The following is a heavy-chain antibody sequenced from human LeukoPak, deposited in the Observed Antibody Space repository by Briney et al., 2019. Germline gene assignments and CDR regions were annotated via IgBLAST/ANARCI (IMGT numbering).Heavy chain of an antibody. J-gene: IGHJ3*02. CDR3: AKAGGPSAI. D-gene: IGHD3-10*01. Sequence: GGSLRLSCAASGFTFDDYAMHWVRQAPGKGLEWVSGISWNSGSIGYADSVKGRFTISRDNAKNSLYLQMNSLRAEDTALYYCAKAGGPSAIWGQGTMVTVSS. CDR1: GFTFDDYA. V-gene: IGHV3-9*01. CDR2: ISWNSGSI.